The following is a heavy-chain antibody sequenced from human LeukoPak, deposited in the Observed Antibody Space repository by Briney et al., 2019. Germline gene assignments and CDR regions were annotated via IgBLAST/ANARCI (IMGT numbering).Heavy chain of an antibody. D-gene: IGHD6-13*01. CDR1: GGSISSSSYY. CDR3: ARISSSNWYNERGAFDV. V-gene: IGHV4-39*07. Sequence: SETLSLTCTVSGGSISSSSYYWGWIRQPPGKGLEWIGSIYYSGSTYYNPSLKSRVTISVDTSKNQFSLKLRSVTAADTAVYYCARISSSNWYNERGAFDVWGQGTMVTASS. CDR2: IYYSGST. J-gene: IGHJ3*01.